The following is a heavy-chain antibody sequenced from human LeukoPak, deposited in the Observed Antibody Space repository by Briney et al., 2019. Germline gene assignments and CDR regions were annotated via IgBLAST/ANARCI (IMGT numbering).Heavy chain of an antibody. V-gene: IGHV1-46*01. CDR3: AKAGKIAVASGAFDI. D-gene: IGHD6-19*01. J-gene: IGHJ3*02. Sequence: ASVKVSCKASGYTFTRYYMHWVRQAPGQGLEWMGIINPSGGNTNYAQKFQGRVTMTRDMSTSTVYMELSSLRAEDMALYYCAKAGKIAVASGAFDIWGQGTMVTVSS. CDR1: GYTFTRYY. CDR2: INPSGGNT.